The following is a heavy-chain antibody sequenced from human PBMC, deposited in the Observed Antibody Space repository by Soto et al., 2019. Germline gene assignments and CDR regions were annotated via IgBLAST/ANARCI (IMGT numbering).Heavy chain of an antibody. D-gene: IGHD1-1*01. J-gene: IGHJ4*02. CDR2: IYYSGST. Sequence: PSETLSLTCTVSGGSISSGDYNWSWIRQPPGKGLEWIGYIYYSGSTYYNPSLKSRVTISVDTSKNQFSLKLSSVTAADTAVYYCARSNWNDVQGALDYWGQGTLVTVSS. V-gene: IGHV4-30-4*01. CDR3: ARSNWNDVQGALDY. CDR1: GGSISSGDYN.